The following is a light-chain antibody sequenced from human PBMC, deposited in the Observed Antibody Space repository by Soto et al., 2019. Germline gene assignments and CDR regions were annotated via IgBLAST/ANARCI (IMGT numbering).Light chain of an antibody. CDR1: QSVSSSY. V-gene: IGKV3-20*01. CDR3: QQYSSSLYT. J-gene: IGKJ2*01. Sequence: EIVLTQSPGTLSLSPGERATLSCRASQSVSSSYLAWYQQKPGQAPRLLIYGASSRATGITDRFSGSGSGTDFTLTISRLEPEDFAVYYCQQYSSSLYTFGQGTKLEIK. CDR2: GAS.